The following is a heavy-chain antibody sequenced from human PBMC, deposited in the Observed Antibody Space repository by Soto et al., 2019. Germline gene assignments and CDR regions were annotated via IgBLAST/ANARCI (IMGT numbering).Heavy chain of an antibody. D-gene: IGHD3-22*01. CDR1: GFTFSSYG. Sequence: SLRLSCAASGFTFSSYGMHWVRQAPGKGLEWVAVIWYDGSDKYYADSVKGRFTISRDNSKNTLYLQMNSLRAEDTAVYYCARDQDYYDSSGSTDFDYWGQGTLVTVSS. V-gene: IGHV3-33*01. J-gene: IGHJ4*02. CDR3: ARDQDYYDSSGSTDFDY. CDR2: IWYDGSDK.